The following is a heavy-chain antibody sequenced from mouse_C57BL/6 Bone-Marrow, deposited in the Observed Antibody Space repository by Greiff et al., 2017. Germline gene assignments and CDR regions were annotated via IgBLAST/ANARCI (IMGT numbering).Heavy chain of an antibody. Sequence: VQLQQSGPELVKPGASVKISCKASGYSFTSYYIHWVKQRPGQGLEWIGWIYPGSGNTKYNEKFKGKATLTADTSSSTAYMQLSSLTSEDSAVYYCARSYYGSSRVFDYWGQGTTLTVSS. CDR1: GYSFTSYY. D-gene: IGHD1-1*01. J-gene: IGHJ2*01. CDR2: IYPGSGNT. CDR3: ARSYYGSSRVFDY. V-gene: IGHV1-66*01.